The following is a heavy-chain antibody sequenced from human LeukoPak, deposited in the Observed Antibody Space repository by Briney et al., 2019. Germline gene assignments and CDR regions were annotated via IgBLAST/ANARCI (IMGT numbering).Heavy chain of an antibody. CDR2: IIPIFGTA. V-gene: IGHV1-69*05. J-gene: IGHJ4*02. Sequence: SVKVSCKASGGTFSSYAISWVRQAPGQGLEWMGGIIPIFGTANYAQKFQGRVTITTDESTSTAYMELSSLRSVDTAVYYCAREEMATIGAFDYWGQGTLVTVSS. D-gene: IGHD5-24*01. CDR3: AREEMATIGAFDY. CDR1: GGTFSSYA.